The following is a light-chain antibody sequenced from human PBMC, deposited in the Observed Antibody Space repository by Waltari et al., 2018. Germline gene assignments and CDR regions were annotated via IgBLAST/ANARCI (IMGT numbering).Light chain of an antibody. V-gene: IGLV4-69*01. CDR2: VNSGGST. CDR3: QTWDTATHVI. J-gene: IGLJ2*01. Sequence: QVVLTQSPSASASLGASVKLTCTLSSGHSDYALAWHQQQPEKGPRYLMKVNSGGSTSKGDGIPERFSGSSSGAERYLTISSLQSEDEADYYCQTWDTATHVIFGGGTKLTVL. CDR1: SGHSDYA.